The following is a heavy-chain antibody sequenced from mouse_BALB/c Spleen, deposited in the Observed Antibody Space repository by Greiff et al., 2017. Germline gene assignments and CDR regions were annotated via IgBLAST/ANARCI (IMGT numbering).Heavy chain of an antibody. CDR3: TRGDYGSSYYAMDY. Sequence: QVQLQQPGAELVRPGASVKLSCTASGYTFTSYWINWVKQRPGQGLEWIGNIYPSDSYTNYNQKFKDKATLTVDKSSSTAYMQLSSPTSEDSAVYYCTRGDYGSSYYAMDYWGQGTSVTVSS. CDR2: IYPSDSYT. D-gene: IGHD1-1*01. CDR1: GYTFTSYW. J-gene: IGHJ4*01. V-gene: IGHV1-69*02.